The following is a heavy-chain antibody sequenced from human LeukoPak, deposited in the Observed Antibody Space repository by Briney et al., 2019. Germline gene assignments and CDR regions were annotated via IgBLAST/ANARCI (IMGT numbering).Heavy chain of an antibody. CDR2: ISGSGDTT. J-gene: IGHJ4*02. V-gene: IGHV3-23*01. Sequence: GGSLRLSCAASGFTFSNYAMNWLRQAPGKGLEWASAISGSGDTTYYADSVKGRFTFSRDNSKNTLYLQMNSLRAEDTAIYYCAKSILPDYWGQGTLVTVSS. CDR3: AKSILPDY. CDR1: GFTFSNYA.